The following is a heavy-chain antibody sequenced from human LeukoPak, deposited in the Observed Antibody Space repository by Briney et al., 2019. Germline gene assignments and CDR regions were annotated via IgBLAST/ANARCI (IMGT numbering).Heavy chain of an antibody. Sequence: PGGSLRLSCAASGFTFSSYAMHWVRQAPGKGLEWVAVISYDGSNKYYADSVKGRFTISRDNSKNTLYLQMNSLRAEDTAVYYCARGGEGLGPFDYWGQGTLVTVSS. CDR2: ISYDGSNK. CDR3: ARGGEGLGPFDY. J-gene: IGHJ4*02. V-gene: IGHV3-30*04. CDR1: GFTFSSYA. D-gene: IGHD3-10*01.